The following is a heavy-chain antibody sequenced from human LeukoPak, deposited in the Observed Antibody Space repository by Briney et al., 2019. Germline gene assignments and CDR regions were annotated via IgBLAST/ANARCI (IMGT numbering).Heavy chain of an antibody. D-gene: IGHD2-15*01. CDR1: GFTFSSYA. CDR2: ISSDGNNK. V-gene: IGHV3-30-3*01. CDR3: ARDLVECSGGSCPTQGSYGMDV. Sequence: GGSLRLSCAASGFTFSSYAMHWVRQAPGKGLEWVAVISSDGNNKYYADSVKGRLSISRDNSKDTLYLQMNSLRTDDTAVYYCARDLVECSGGSCPTQGSYGMDVWGQGTTVTVSS. J-gene: IGHJ6*02.